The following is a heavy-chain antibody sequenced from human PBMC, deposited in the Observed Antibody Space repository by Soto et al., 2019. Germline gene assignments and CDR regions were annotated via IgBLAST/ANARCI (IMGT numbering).Heavy chain of an antibody. J-gene: IGHJ6*03. CDR2: INHSGST. CDR1: GGSFSGYY. Sequence: QVQLQQWGAGLLKPSETLSLTCAVYGGSFSGYYWSWIRQPPGKGLEWIGEINHSGSTNYNPSLKSRVTISVDTSKNQFSLKLSSVTAADTAVYYCAREGHCSSTSCYLYYYYYYMDVWGKGTTVTVSS. D-gene: IGHD2-2*01. V-gene: IGHV4-34*01. CDR3: AREGHCSSTSCYLYYYYYYMDV.